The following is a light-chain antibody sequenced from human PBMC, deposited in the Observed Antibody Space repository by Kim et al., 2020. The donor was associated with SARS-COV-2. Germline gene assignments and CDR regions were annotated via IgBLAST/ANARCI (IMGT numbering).Light chain of an antibody. CDR3: QQLDSYPRT. Sequence: ASVGDRVTITCRASQGISRYLAWYQQTPGKAPKLLIYATSTLQSGVPSRFSGSGSGTEFTLTINSLQPEDFATYYCQQLDSYPRTFGGGTKVDIK. CDR1: QGISRY. CDR2: ATS. V-gene: IGKV1-9*01. J-gene: IGKJ4*01.